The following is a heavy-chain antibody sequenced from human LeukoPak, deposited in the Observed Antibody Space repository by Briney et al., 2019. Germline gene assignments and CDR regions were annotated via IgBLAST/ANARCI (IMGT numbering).Heavy chain of an antibody. CDR1: GFTFSSYA. V-gene: IGHV3-30*04. J-gene: IGHJ4*02. Sequence: GGSLRLSCAASGFTFSSYAMHWVRQAPGKGLEWVAVISYDGSNKYYADSVKGRFTISRDNSKNTLYLQMNSLRAEDTAVYYCAREPQYWGQGTLITVSS. CDR2: ISYDGSNK. CDR3: AREPQY.